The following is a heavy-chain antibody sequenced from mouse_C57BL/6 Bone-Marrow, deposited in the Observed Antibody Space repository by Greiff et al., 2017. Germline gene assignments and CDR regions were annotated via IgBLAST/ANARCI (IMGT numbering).Heavy chain of an antibody. CDR1: GYAFSSSW. CDR3: ALITTVPWFAY. Sequence: QVQLQQSGPELVKPGASVKISCKASGYAFSSSWMNWVKQRPGKGLEWIGRIYPGDGDTNYNGKFKGKATLTADKSSSTAYMQLSSLTSEDSAVXFCALITTVPWFAYWGQGTLVTVSA. CDR2: IYPGDGDT. J-gene: IGHJ3*01. V-gene: IGHV1-82*01. D-gene: IGHD1-2*01.